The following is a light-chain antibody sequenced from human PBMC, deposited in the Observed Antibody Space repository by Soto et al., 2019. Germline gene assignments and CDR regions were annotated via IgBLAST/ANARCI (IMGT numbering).Light chain of an antibody. CDR1: QSVSSSY. V-gene: IGKV3-20*01. CDR2: DTS. Sequence: EIVLTQSPGTLSLSPGERATLSCRASQSVSSSYLAWYQQKPGQAPRLLIYDTSSRATGIPDRFSGSGSGTDFTLAISSLQTEDVATYYCQNYNRAPWTFGQGTKVESK. J-gene: IGKJ1*01. CDR3: QNYNRAPWT.